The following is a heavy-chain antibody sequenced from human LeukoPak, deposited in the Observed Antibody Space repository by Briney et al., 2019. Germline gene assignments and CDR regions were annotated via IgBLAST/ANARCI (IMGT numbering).Heavy chain of an antibody. J-gene: IGHJ5*02. CDR3: ARSRMVRGVITHNWFDP. CDR1: GYTFTSYD. CDR2: MNPNSGNT. V-gene: IGHV1-8*01. D-gene: IGHD3-10*01. Sequence: GASVKVSCKASGYTFTSYDINWVRRATGQGLEWMGWMNPNSGNTGYAQKFQGRVTMTRNTSISTAYMELSSLRSEDTAVYYCARSRMVRGVITHNWFDPWGQGTLVTVSS.